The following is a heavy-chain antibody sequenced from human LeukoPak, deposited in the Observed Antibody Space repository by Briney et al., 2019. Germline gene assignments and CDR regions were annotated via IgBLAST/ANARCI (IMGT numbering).Heavy chain of an antibody. CDR3: ARAEHMWLQFDY. J-gene: IGHJ4*02. Sequence: SETLSLTCTVSGYSISSGHYWGWIRQPPGKGLEWIGNIYHGGGTYYNPSLRGRVTISVDMSKNQFSLKLSSLTAADTAVYYCARAEHMWLQFDYWGQGTLVTVSS. V-gene: IGHV4-38-2*02. D-gene: IGHD5-18*01. CDR1: GYSISSGHY. CDR2: IYHGGGT.